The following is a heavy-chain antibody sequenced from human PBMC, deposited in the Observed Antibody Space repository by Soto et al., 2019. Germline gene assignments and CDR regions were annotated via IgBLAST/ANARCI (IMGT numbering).Heavy chain of an antibody. J-gene: IGHJ4*02. V-gene: IGHV1-69*01. CDR2: IIPIFGTP. Sequence: QVQLVQSGAEVKKPGSSVKVSCKASGGIFSTYAISWLRQAPGQGLEWMGGIIPIFGTPNYAQRFQGRVTITADESTSTAYMALSRLRSEDTAVYYCARDRDDDGSGNYYNRIDFWGQGTLVTVSS. CDR1: GGIFSTYA. D-gene: IGHD3-10*01. CDR3: ARDRDDDGSGNYYNRIDF.